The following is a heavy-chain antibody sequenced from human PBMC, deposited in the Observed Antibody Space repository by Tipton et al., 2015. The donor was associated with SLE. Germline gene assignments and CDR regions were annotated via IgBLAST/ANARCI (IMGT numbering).Heavy chain of an antibody. CDR1: GGSISSSNW. D-gene: IGHD3-10*01. V-gene: IGHV4-4*02. CDR3: AREGDSGSYIDF. CDR2: IYHSGST. J-gene: IGHJ4*02. Sequence: SLRLSCAVSGGSISSSNWWSWVRQPPGKGLEWIGEIYHSGSTNYNPSLKSRVTISVDKSKNQFSLKLSSVTAADTAVYYCAREGDSGSYIDFWGQGTLVTVSS.